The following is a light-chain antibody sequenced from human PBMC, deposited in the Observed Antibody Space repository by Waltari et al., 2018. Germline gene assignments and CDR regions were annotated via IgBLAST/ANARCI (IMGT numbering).Light chain of an antibody. CDR1: SGHSDYA. CDR2: VNSGGSH. V-gene: IGLV4-69*01. Sequence: QVVLTQSPSASASLGASVKLTCTLSSGHSDYAIAWHQQQPEKGPRYLLKVNSGGSHIKGDGIPGRFSGSSSGAERYLAISSLQSEDEADYYCQTWDTVNHVIVGGGTKLTVL. CDR3: QTWDTVNHVI. J-gene: IGLJ2*01.